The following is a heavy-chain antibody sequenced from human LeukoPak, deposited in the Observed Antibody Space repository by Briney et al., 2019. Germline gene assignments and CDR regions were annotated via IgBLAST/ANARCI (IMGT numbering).Heavy chain of an antibody. D-gene: IGHD6-13*01. V-gene: IGHV5-51*01. Sequence: GESLKISCKGSGYSFTSYWIGWVRQMPGKGLEWMGIIYPGDYDTRYSPSFQGQVTISADKSISTAYLQWSSLKASDTAMYYCARREGPPDRIAHFDYWGQGTLVTVSS. CDR2: IYPGDYDT. CDR1: GYSFTSYW. J-gene: IGHJ4*02. CDR3: ARREGPPDRIAHFDY.